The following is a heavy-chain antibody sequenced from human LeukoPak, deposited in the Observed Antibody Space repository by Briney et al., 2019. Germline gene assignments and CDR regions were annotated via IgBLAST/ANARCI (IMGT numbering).Heavy chain of an antibody. CDR3: ARDLYSSGWYVDY. CDR2: IYSGGST. Sequence: QPGGSLRLSCAASGFTVSSNYMSWVRQAPGKGLEWVSVIYSGGSTCYADSVKGRFTICRDNSKNTLYLQMNSLRAEDTAVYYCARDLYSSGWYVDYWGQGTLVTVSS. J-gene: IGHJ4*02. CDR1: GFTVSSNY. V-gene: IGHV3-53*01. D-gene: IGHD6-19*01.